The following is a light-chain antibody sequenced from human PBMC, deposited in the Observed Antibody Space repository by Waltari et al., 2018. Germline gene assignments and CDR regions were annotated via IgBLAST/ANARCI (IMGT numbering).Light chain of an antibody. CDR1: QSISSY. V-gene: IGKV1-39*01. J-gene: IGKJ2*01. Sequence: DIQMTQSPSSLSASVGDRVTITCRAIQSISSYLNWYQQKPGKAPKLLIYAASSLQSGVPSRFSGSGSGTDFTLTISSLQPEDFATYYCQQSYSTPPYTFGQGTKLEIK. CDR2: AAS. CDR3: QQSYSTPPYT.